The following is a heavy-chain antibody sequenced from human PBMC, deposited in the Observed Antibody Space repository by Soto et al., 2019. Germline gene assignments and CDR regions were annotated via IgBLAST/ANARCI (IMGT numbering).Heavy chain of an antibody. CDR1: GYNFTGSY. V-gene: IGHV1-2*02. D-gene: IGHD3-22*01. J-gene: IGHJ4*02. Sequence: ASVKVSCKASGYNFTGSYMHWVRQAPGQGLEWMGWINPNSGGTNYAQKFQGRVTMTRDTSISTAYMELSRLRSDDTAVYYCARDLGYYDSSGYFDYWGQGTLVTVSS. CDR2: INPNSGGT. CDR3: ARDLGYYDSSGYFDY.